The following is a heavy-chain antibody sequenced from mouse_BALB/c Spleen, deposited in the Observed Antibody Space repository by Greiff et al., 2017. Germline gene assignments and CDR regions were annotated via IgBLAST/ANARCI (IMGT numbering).Heavy chain of an antibody. CDR3: ARGGYYGSTYDFDY. J-gene: IGHJ2*01. D-gene: IGHD1-1*01. CDR1: GFTFSSYA. V-gene: IGHV5-6-5*01. Sequence: EVKLMESGGGLVKPGGSLTLSCAASGFTFSSYAMSWVRQTPEKRLEWVASISSGGSTYYPDSVKGRFTISRDNARNILYLQMSSLRSEDTAMYYCARGGYYGSTYDFDYWGQGTTLTVSS. CDR2: ISSGGST.